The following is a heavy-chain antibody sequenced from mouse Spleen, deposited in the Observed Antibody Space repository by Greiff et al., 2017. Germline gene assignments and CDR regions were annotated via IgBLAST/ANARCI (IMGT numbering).Heavy chain of an antibody. Sequence: EVKLVESGGGLVQPGGSLKLSCAASGFTFSDYYMYWVRQTPEKRLEWVAYISNGGGSTYYPDTVKGRFTISRDNAKNTLYLQMSRLKSEDTAMYYCERLGYYGSSYGFAYWGQGTLVTVSA. CDR3: ERLGYYGSSYGFAY. D-gene: IGHD1-1*01. J-gene: IGHJ3*01. CDR1: GFTFSDYY. CDR2: ISNGGGST. V-gene: IGHV5-12*01.